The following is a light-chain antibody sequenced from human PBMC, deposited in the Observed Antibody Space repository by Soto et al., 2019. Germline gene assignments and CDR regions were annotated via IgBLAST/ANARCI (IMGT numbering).Light chain of an antibody. Sequence: QSAVTQPASMSGSPGESITISCTGTSSDVGGYNYVSWYQQHPGKAPKLMIYEVSRPSWVSDRFTGSKPGNTASLTISGLQPDDEADYFCSSYTSSRLVVLGGGTKLTVL. CDR2: EVS. CDR3: SSYTSSRLVV. V-gene: IGLV2-14*01. J-gene: IGLJ2*01. CDR1: SSDVGGYNY.